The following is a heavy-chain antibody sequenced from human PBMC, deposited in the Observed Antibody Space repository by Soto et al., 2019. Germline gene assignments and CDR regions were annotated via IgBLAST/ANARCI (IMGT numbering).Heavy chain of an antibody. V-gene: IGHV1-3*01. CDR1: GYTFTSYA. D-gene: IGHD2-15*01. Sequence: ASVKVSCKASGYTFTSYAMHWVRQAPGQRLEWMGWINAGNGNTKYSQKFQGRVTITRDTSASTAYMELSSLRSEDTAVYYCARVQSSGGSCYSSDYYYMDVWGKGTTVSVSS. CDR2: INAGNGNT. CDR3: ARVQSSGGSCYSSDYYYMDV. J-gene: IGHJ6*03.